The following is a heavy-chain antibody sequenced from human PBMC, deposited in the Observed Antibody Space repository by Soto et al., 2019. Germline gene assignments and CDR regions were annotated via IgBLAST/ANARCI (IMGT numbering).Heavy chain of an antibody. CDR1: VYTSIRYE. Sequence: GASVKVSCKASVYTSIRYEINCVRQAPGQGLKWMGWMNPNTGDTGYAQTFQGRLTMTRNTSTITAYLEFRSLTSDDTAVYYCARGPTNDNDISPIGEMDVWGKGSTVTVSS. CDR3: ARGPTNDNDISPIGEMDV. V-gene: IGHV1-8*01. CDR2: MNPNTGDT. J-gene: IGHJ6*04. D-gene: IGHD3-9*01.